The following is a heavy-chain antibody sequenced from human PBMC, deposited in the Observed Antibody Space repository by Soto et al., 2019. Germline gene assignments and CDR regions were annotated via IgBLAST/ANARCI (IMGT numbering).Heavy chain of an antibody. D-gene: IGHD3-22*01. CDR3: AKDTYYHHTSGYYRFEF. CDR2: ISYDGGNE. Sequence: GRNLRLSCVASGFTFDSFNMHWVRQAPGTGLEWVSHISYDGGNEHSADSVKGRFTISRDNSEDTLYLQMDSLRVEDTAVYFCAKDTYYHHTSGYYRFEFWGQGT. V-gene: IGHV3-30*18. J-gene: IGHJ4*02. CDR1: GFTFDSFN.